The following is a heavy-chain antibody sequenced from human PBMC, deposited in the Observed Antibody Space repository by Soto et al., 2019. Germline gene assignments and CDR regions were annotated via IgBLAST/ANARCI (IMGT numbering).Heavy chain of an antibody. J-gene: IGHJ6*02. D-gene: IGHD3-3*01. CDR2: IYTGGST. CDR1: GGSISSYY. V-gene: IGHV4-4*07. CDR3: AREGYDFWSGYTTYYYYGMDV. Sequence: QVQLQESGPGLVKPSETLSLTCTVSGGSISSYYWSWIRQPAGKGLKWMGLIYTGGSTNYNPSLKCRVTMSVDTSKNQFSLKLSSVTAADTAVYYCAREGYDFWSGYTTYYYYGMDVWGQGTTVTVSS.